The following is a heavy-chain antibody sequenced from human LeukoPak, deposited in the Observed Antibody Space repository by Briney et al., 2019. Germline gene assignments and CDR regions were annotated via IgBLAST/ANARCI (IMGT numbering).Heavy chain of an antibody. Sequence: PGGSLRLSCVASGFSFSSYAMHWVRQAPGKGLEWVALVRADGINKYYADSVRGLFTISRDNSKNTLYLQMNSLRPGDTAMYYCAKGDCSSTNCYPDYWGQGILVTVSS. CDR3: AKGDCSSTNCYPDY. CDR2: VRADGINK. J-gene: IGHJ4*02. V-gene: IGHV3-30*02. D-gene: IGHD2-2*01. CDR1: GFSFSSYA.